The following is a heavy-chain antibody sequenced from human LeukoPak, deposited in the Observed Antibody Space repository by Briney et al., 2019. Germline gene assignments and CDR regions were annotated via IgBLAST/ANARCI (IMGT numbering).Heavy chain of an antibody. D-gene: IGHD3-10*01. CDR2: IYPGDSDT. CDR3: ARRREYYYGSGSYWYFDY. CDR1: GYSFTSYW. Sequence: GESLKISCKGSGYSFTSYWIGWVRQMPGKGLEWMGIIYPGDSDTRYSPSFQGQVTISADKSISTAYLQWSSLEASDTAMYYCARRREYYYGSGSYWYFDYWGQGTLVTVSS. J-gene: IGHJ4*02. V-gene: IGHV5-51*01.